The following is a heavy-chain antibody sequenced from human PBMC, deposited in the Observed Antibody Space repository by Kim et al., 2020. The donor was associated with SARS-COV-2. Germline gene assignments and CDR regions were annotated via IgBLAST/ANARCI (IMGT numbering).Heavy chain of an antibody. CDR3: AKTWGEDSHRYFVY. V-gene: IGHV4-61*01. CDR2: IYYSGGT. D-gene: IGHD3-16*01. J-gene: IGHJ4*02. CDR1: GGSVTSGNYY. Sequence: SETLSLTCTVSGGSVTSGNYYWSWIRQPPGKGLEWIGYIYYSGGTNYNPALKSRVTISVDTSKNQFSLKLSSVTAADTAVYYCAKTWGEDSHRYFVYWGQGTLVTVSS.